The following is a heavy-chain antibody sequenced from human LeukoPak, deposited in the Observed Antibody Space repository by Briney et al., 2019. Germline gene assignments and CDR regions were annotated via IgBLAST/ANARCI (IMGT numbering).Heavy chain of an antibody. V-gene: IGHV3-21*01. Sequence: GGSLRLSCAASGFTFSSYSMNWVRQAPGKGLEWVSSISSSSSYIYHADSVKGRFTISRDNAKNSLYLQMNSLRAEDTAVYYCARDWMATLTWGQGTLVTVSS. CDR1: GFTFSSYS. CDR2: ISSSSSYI. D-gene: IGHD5-24*01. J-gene: IGHJ4*02. CDR3: ARDWMATLT.